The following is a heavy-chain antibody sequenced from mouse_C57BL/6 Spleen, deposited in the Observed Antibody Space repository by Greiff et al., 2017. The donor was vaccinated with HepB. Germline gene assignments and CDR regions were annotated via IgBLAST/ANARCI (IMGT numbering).Heavy chain of an antibody. D-gene: IGHD2-5*01. CDR3: ARGGPTIVTTWSFDV. CDR1: GFTFSSYA. CDR2: ISDGGSYT. Sequence: DVMLVESGGGLVKPGGSLKLSCAASGFTFSSYAMSWVRQTPEKRLEWVATISDGGSYTYYPDNVKGRFTISRDNAKNNMYLQMSHLKSEDTAMYYCARGGPTIVTTWSFDVWGTGTTVTVSS. J-gene: IGHJ1*03. V-gene: IGHV5-4*03.